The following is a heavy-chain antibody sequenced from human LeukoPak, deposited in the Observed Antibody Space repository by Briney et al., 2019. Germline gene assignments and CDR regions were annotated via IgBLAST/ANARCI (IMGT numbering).Heavy chain of an antibody. D-gene: IGHD3-10*01. CDR2: ISGSGDST. CDR3: AKDHEYYASGPI. CDR1: GFTFSNYA. V-gene: IGHV3-23*01. J-gene: IGHJ3*02. Sequence: GGSLRLSRAASGFTFSNYAMRWVRQAPGKGLEWVSAISGSGDSTYYADSVKGRFTISRDNSKDTLYLQMNSLRAEDTALYYCAKDHEYYASGPIWRQGTMVTVSS.